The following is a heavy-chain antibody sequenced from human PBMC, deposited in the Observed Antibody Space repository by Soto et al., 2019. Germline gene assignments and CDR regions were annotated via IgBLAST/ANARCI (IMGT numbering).Heavy chain of an antibody. Sequence: PSETLSLTCAVSGGSISSSNWWSWLRQPPGKGLEWIGYIYYSGSTYYNPSLKSRVTISVYTSKNQFSLKLSSVTASDTAVYYCARETEGGPYSSSPIFDYWGQGTLVTVSS. CDR1: GGSISSSNW. J-gene: IGHJ4*02. CDR3: ARETEGGPYSSSPIFDY. CDR2: IYYSGST. V-gene: IGHV4-30-4*01. D-gene: IGHD6-6*01.